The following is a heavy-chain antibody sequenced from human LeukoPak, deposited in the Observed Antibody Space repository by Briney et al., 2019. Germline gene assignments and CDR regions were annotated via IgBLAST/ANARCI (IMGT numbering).Heavy chain of an antibody. D-gene: IGHD1-26*01. CDR1: GFTFSNYW. V-gene: IGHV3-7*01. CDR2: INQDGSKK. CDR3: ARDSRLVGTDFDY. J-gene: IGHJ4*02. Sequence: GGSLRLSCAASGFTFSNYWMSWVRQAPGKGLEWVANINQDGSKKYYVDSVKGRFTMSRDNAKNSLYLQMNSLRAEDTAVYYCARDSRLVGTDFDYWGQGTLVTVSS.